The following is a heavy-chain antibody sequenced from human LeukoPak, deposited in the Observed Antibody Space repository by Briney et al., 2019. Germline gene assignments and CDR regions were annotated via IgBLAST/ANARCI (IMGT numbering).Heavy chain of an antibody. D-gene: IGHD2-2*02. V-gene: IGHV4-59*08. CDR2: IYYSGST. CDR1: GGSISSYY. Sequence: SETLSLTCTVSGGSISSYYWSWIRQPPGKGLDWIGYIYYSGSTNYNPSLKSRVTISVDPSKNQFSLKLSSVTAADTAVYYCARLGYCSSTSCYNTYFDYWGQGTLVTVSS. J-gene: IGHJ4*02. CDR3: ARLGYCSSTSCYNTYFDY.